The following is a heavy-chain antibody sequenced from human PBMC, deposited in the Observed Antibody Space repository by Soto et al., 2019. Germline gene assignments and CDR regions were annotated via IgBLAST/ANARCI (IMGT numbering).Heavy chain of an antibody. CDR3: ARGRTVSSIGPLLV. J-gene: IGHJ1*01. V-gene: IGHV1-18*01. CDR2: VSPKSENT. CDR1: GYNFFDYG. D-gene: IGHD1-1*01. Sequence: QIQLVQSGAEVKKPGASVKVSCKASGYNFFDYGVSWVRQAPGQGLEWMGWVSPKSENTDYACKDQGRVTMTTDISTSTANMELRGLISDDTGVYYCARGRTVSSIGPLLVWGQGTLGSVSS.